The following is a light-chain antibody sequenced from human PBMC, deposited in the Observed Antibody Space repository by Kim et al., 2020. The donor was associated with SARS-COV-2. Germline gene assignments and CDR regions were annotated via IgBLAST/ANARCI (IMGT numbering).Light chain of an antibody. CDR2: LNVNGAP. CDR3: QTWGSDFWV. J-gene: IGLJ3*02. CDR1: IRNTTYG. Sequence: APITLTCTLRIRNTTYGIAWHQQQPVKAPRFLINLNVNGAPFGGDGIPDRFSGSCSGAERYLTISGLQSEDAADYYCQTWGSDFWVFGGGTKVTVL. V-gene: IGLV4-69*01.